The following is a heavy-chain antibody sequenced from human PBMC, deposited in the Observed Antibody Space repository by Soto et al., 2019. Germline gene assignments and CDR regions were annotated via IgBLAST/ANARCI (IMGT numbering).Heavy chain of an antibody. V-gene: IGHV1-69*12. CDR1: GGTFSSYA. CDR3: AREGYCSGGSCYSNWFDP. CDR2: IIPIFGTA. D-gene: IGHD2-15*01. J-gene: IGHJ5*02. Sequence: QVQLVQSGAEVKKPGSSVKVSCKASGGTFSSYAISWVRQAPGQGPEWMGGIIPIFGTANYAQKFQGRVTITADESTSTAYMELSSLRSEDTAVYYCAREGYCSGGSCYSNWFDPWGQGTLVTVSS.